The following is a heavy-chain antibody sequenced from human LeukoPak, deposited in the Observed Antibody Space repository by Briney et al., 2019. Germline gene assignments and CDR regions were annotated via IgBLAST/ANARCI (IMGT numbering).Heavy chain of an antibody. D-gene: IGHD3-22*01. CDR3: ASTYYYDSSGYYFQH. CDR1: GGSISSSSYY. CDR2: IYYSGST. V-gene: IGHV4-39*01. Sequence: PSETLFLTCTVSGGSISSSSYYWGWIRQPPGKGLEWIGRIYYSGSTYYNPSLKSRATISVHPSKNQFSLKMSSVTAADTAVYYCASTYYYDSSGYYFQHWGQGTLVTVSS. J-gene: IGHJ1*01.